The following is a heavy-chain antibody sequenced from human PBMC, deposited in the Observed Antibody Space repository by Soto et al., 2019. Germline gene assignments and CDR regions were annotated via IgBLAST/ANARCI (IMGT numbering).Heavy chain of an antibody. CDR3: ARGPAGGYFDY. V-gene: IGHV1-2*04. Sequence: VPVNRSCKASGYTYTDYYMHWLRQAPGQGLEWMGWINPYSGGTNYAQRFQDWITMTRDTSISTAYMELSRLKSDDTAVYYCARGPAGGYFDYWGQGSPVTVSS. CDR1: GYTYTDYY. J-gene: IGHJ4*02. CDR2: INPYSGGT.